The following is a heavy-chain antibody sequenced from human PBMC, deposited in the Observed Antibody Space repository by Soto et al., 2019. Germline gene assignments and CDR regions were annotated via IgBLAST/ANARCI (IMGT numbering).Heavy chain of an antibody. V-gene: IGHV4-61*08. J-gene: IGHJ5*02. Sequence: SETLSLTCTVSGAALSSGGYFYTWVRQPPGKGLEWLGYIYYSGGTNYNPSLKSRVTISLDKSKSQFSLRLICVTAADTAVYYSTREQSDDNYFDPWGQGTLVTVSS. CDR1: GAALSSGGYF. D-gene: IGHD6-19*01. CDR2: IYYSGGT. CDR3: TREQSDDNYFDP.